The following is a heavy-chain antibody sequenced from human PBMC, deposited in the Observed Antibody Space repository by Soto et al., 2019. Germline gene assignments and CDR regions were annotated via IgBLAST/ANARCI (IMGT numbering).Heavy chain of an antibody. D-gene: IGHD3-22*01. V-gene: IGHV4-30-4*01. CDR2: IYYSGGT. J-gene: IGHJ4*02. CDR1: GGSISSGDYY. Sequence: PSETLSLTCTVSGGSISSGDYYWSWIRQPPGKGLEWIGYIYYSGGTYYNPSLKSRVTISVDTSKNQFSLKLSSVTAADTAVYYCARAPYANYYDSSGYYFDYWGQGTLVTVSS. CDR3: ARAPYANYYDSSGYYFDY.